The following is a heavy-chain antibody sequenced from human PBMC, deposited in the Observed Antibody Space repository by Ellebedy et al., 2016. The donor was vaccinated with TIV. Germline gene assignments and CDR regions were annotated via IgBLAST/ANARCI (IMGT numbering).Heavy chain of an antibody. J-gene: IGHJ2*01. CDR2: SGAAGDT. Sequence: PGGSLRLSCAASGFSLTGSDLHWVRRPAGKGLEWVSASGAAGDTYYPDSVRGRFTISRESAKNSFYLQMNSLTAGETAVYYCARGGPGGDNWFFGLWGRGTRVTVSS. CDR1: GFSLTGSD. CDR3: ARGGPGGDNWFFGL. D-gene: IGHD3-10*01. V-gene: IGHV3-13*01.